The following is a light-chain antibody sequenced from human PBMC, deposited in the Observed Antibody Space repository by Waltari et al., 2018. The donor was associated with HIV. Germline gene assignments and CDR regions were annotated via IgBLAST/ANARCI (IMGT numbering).Light chain of an antibody. V-gene: IGLV1-47*01. Sequence: QSVLPQHPPASGTPGQRVTISGSGSSANVGNTAYWYQKLPGTAHKVIIYRDNQRPSGVPDRFSGSRSGTSASLDVSGLRSEDEANYFCAAWDDILSGWVFGGGTKLTVL. J-gene: IGLJ3*02. CDR2: RDN. CDR1: SANVGNTA. CDR3: AAWDDILSGWV.